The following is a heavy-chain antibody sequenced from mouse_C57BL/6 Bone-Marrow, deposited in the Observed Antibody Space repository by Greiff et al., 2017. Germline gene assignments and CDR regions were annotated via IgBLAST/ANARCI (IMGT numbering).Heavy chain of an antibody. D-gene: IGHD1-1*01. Sequence: DVHLVESGPGLAKPSQTLSLTCSVTGYSITSDYWNWIRKFPGNKLEYMGYISYSGSTYYNPSLKSRISITRDTSKNQYYLQLNSVTTEDTATYYCARWGGSSYSYWYFDVWGTGTTVTVSS. CDR3: ARWGGSSYSYWYFDV. J-gene: IGHJ1*03. CDR1: GYSITSDY. CDR2: ISYSGST. V-gene: IGHV3-8*01.